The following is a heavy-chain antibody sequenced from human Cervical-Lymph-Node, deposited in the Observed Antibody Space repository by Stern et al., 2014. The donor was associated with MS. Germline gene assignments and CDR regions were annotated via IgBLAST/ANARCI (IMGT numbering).Heavy chain of an antibody. CDR3: ARDYEDTSMLFDH. Sequence: VQLVESGGAVVQPGGSLRLSCAASGFTFSSYGMHWVRQAPGQGLAWVTVISYDGNHKYYAASVKGRFTISRDNSKNTLHLQMNSVTPDDTAIYYCARDYEDTSMLFDHWGQGTLVTVSS. CDR1: GFTFSSYG. D-gene: IGHD2-8*01. CDR2: ISYDGNHK. V-gene: IGHV3-30*03. J-gene: IGHJ4*02.